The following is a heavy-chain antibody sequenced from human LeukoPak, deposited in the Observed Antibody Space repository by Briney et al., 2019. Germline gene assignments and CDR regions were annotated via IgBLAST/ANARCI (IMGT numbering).Heavy chain of an antibody. J-gene: IGHJ5*02. Sequence: GGSLRLSCAASGFTFSNYAMSWVRQAPGKGLEWVSGISDGGGSTYYADSVKGRFTISRDNSKNSLYLQMNSLRDDDTAVYYCARSIQFGIWFDPWGQGTLVTVSS. CDR1: GFTFSNYA. D-gene: IGHD5-24*01. CDR2: ISDGGGST. V-gene: IGHV3-23*01. CDR3: ARSIQFGIWFDP.